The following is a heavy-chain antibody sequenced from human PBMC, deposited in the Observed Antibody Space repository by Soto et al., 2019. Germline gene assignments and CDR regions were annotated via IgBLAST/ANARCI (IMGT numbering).Heavy chain of an antibody. J-gene: IGHJ4*02. D-gene: IGHD3-9*01. Sequence: EVQLVESGGGLVKPGGSLRLSCAASGFTFSSYSMNWVRQAPGKGLEWVSSISSSSSYIYYADSVKGRFTISRDNAKNSLYLQMNRLRAEDTAVYYCAGDSRYFDWLPTYFFDYWGQGTLVTVFS. CDR3: AGDSRYFDWLPTYFFDY. CDR1: GFTFSSYS. CDR2: ISSSSSYI. V-gene: IGHV3-21*01.